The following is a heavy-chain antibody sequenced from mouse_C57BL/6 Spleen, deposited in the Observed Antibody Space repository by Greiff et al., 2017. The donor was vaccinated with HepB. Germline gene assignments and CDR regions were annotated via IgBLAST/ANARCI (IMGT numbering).Heavy chain of an antibody. D-gene: IGHD2-5*01. CDR3: ASKNSNWGFAY. Sequence: EVQLQQSGPGLVKPSQSLSLTCSVSGYSITSCYYWNWIRQLPGNILELMGYISYDGSNNYNPSLKNRITITRDTSKNQFYLKLKTVTTEDTATYYCASKNSNWGFAYWGQGTLVTVSA. J-gene: IGHJ3*01. CDR2: ISYDGSN. CDR1: GYSITSCYY. V-gene: IGHV3-6*01.